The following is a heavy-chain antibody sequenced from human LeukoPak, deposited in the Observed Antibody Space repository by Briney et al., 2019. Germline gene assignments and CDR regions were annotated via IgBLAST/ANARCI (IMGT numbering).Heavy chain of an antibody. Sequence: SVKVSCKASGGTFSSYAISWVRQAPGQGLEWMGRIIPIFGTANYAQKFQGRVTITTDESTSTAYMELSSLRSEDTAVYYCARGGDYGDYPDYWGQGTLVTVSS. J-gene: IGHJ4*02. CDR1: GGTFSSYA. V-gene: IGHV1-69*05. CDR3: ARGGDYGDYPDY. CDR2: IIPIFGTA. D-gene: IGHD4-17*01.